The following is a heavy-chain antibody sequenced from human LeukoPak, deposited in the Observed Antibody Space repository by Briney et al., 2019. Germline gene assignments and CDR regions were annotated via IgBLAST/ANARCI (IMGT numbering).Heavy chain of an antibody. CDR1: GGSISSYY. J-gene: IGHJ5*02. CDR3: ARSSSGWHNWFDP. V-gene: IGHV4-59*01. Sequence: SETLSLACTVSGGSISSYYWSWIRQPPGKGLEWIGYIYYSGSTNYNPSLKSRVTISVETSKNQFSLKLSSVSAAETAVYFSARSSSGWHNWFDPGGEGTLVTVSS. D-gene: IGHD6-19*01. CDR2: IYYSGST.